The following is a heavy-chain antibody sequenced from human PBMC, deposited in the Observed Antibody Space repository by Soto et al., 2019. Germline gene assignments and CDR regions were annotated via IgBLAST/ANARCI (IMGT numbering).Heavy chain of an antibody. CDR2: IYYSGST. V-gene: IGHV4-31*03. CDR3: AREGRDGYNPEYYFDY. D-gene: IGHD5-12*01. J-gene: IGHJ4*02. Sequence: QEQLQESGPGLVKPSQTLSLTCTVSGGSISSGGYYWSWIRQHPGKGLEWIGYIYYSGSTYYNPSLKSRVTISVDTSKNQFSLKLSSVTAADTAVYYCAREGRDGYNPEYYFDYWGQGTLVTVSS. CDR1: GGSISSGGYY.